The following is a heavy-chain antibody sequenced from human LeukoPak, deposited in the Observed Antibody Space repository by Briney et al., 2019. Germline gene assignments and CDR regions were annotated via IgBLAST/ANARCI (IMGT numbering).Heavy chain of an antibody. D-gene: IGHD5-12*01. CDR3: ARGGFGFWYTSHGDDNAFDI. Sequence: SETLSLTCAVYGGSFSDYYWSWIRQSPGKGLEWIGEINPSGKTNYNPSLKSRASISVDTSKNQFSLKLNFVTATDTAVYYCARGGFGFWYTSHGDDNAFDIWGQGTMVTVSS. CDR1: GGSFSDYY. V-gene: IGHV4-34*01. J-gene: IGHJ3*02. CDR2: INPSGKT.